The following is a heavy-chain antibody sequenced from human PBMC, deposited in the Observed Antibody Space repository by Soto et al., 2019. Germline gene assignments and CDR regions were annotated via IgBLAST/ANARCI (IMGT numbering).Heavy chain of an antibody. CDR3: ARGGVLLWFGEKVHDAFDI. D-gene: IGHD3-10*01. J-gene: IGHJ3*02. Sequence: PSETLSLTCAVSGGSISSSNWWSWVRQPPGKGLEWIGEIYHSGSTNYNPSLKSRVTISVDKSKNQFSLKLSSVTAADTAVYYCARGGVLLWFGEKVHDAFDIWGQGTVVTVSS. CDR1: GGSISSSNW. V-gene: IGHV4-4*02. CDR2: IYHSGST.